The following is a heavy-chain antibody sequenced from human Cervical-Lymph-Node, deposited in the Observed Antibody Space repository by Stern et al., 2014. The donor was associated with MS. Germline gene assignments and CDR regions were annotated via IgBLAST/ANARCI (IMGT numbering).Heavy chain of an antibody. D-gene: IGHD3-22*01. Sequence: VQLVQSGPGLVKPSETLSLTCTVSGGSISSSSYYWGWIRQPPGKGLEWIGSIYYSGSTYYNPSLKSRFPIPVDTSKNQFSRKLSSVTAADTAVYYCARWAYSSGWYNWFDPWGQGTLVTVSS. J-gene: IGHJ5*02. V-gene: IGHV4-39*01. CDR1: GGSISSSSYY. CDR3: ARWAYSSGWYNWFDP. CDR2: IYYSGST.